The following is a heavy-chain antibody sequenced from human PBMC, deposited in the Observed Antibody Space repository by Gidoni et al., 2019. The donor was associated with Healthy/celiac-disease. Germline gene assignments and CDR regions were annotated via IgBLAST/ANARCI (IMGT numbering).Heavy chain of an antibody. D-gene: IGHD3-16*01. J-gene: IGHJ6*03. CDR3: ARLGDYYYYYMDV. V-gene: IGHV5-51*03. Sequence: EVQLVQSGAEVKKPGESLKISCKGSGYSFTSSWIGWVRQMPGKGLAWMGIIYPGDSDTRDSPSFQGQVTISADKSISTAYLQWSSLKASDTAMYYCARLGDYYYYYMDVWGKGTTVTVSS. CDR2: IYPGDSDT. CDR1: GYSFTSSW.